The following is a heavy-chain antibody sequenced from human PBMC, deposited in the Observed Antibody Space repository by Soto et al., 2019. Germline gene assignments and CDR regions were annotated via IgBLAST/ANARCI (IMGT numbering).Heavy chain of an antibody. Sequence: NVSLTCTVSHGSLSRYYLSWTGHCPRKGLEWMGYIYYSGSTNYNTPLKSRVTISVDTSKNQFSLTLSSVAAADTAVYYCASDIMGTGDHPDRMSVWARGPSAPVSS. CDR2: IYYSGST. D-gene: IGHD2-8*02. CDR1: HGSLSRYY. V-gene: IGHV4-59*01. CDR3: ASDIMGTGDHPDRMSV. J-gene: IGHJ6*02.